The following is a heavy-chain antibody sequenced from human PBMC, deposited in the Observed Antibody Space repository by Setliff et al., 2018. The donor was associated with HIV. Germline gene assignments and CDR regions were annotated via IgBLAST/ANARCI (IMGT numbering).Heavy chain of an antibody. Sequence: SETLSLTCTVSGGSISSYYWSWIRQPAGKGLEWIGHIYISGSTNYNPSFNSRVTMSVDTSKNQSSLRLTSVTAADTAMYHCAREDYYYYGMDVWGQGTTVTVSS. CDR1: GGSISSYY. CDR2: IYISGST. J-gene: IGHJ6*02. CDR3: AREDYYYYGMDV. V-gene: IGHV4-4*07.